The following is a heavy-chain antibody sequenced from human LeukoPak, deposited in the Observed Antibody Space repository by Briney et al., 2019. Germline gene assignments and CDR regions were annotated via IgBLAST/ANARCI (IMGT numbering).Heavy chain of an antibody. V-gene: IGHV1-2*02. Sequence: ASVKVSCKASGYTFTGYYMHWVRQAPGQGLEWMGWINPNSGGTNYAQKFQGRVTMTRDTSISTAYMELSRLRSDDTAVYYCARVRYYYGSGSLSPPSYWGQGTLVTVSS. CDR1: GYTFTGYY. CDR2: INPNSGGT. CDR3: ARVRYYYGSGSLSPPSY. D-gene: IGHD3-10*01. J-gene: IGHJ4*02.